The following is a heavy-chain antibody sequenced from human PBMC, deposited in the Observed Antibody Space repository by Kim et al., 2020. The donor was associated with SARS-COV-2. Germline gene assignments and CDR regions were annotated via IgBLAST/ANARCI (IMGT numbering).Heavy chain of an antibody. Sequence: PPRQSRVTISVATSSNHFSLKLSSVTAADTAVYYCARHAMTTDSLVWFDPWGQGTLVTVSS. CDR3: ARHAMTTDSLVWFDP. J-gene: IGHJ5*02. V-gene: IGHV4-59*08. D-gene: IGHD4-17*01.